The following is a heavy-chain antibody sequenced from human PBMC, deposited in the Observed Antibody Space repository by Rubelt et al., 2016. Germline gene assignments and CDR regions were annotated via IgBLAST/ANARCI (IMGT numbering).Heavy chain of an antibody. CDR2: IAWDDDK. Sequence: QVTLRESGPALVQPTQTLTLTCTFSAFSLSTPRMCVSWIRQPPGKALQWLALIAWDDDKYYSTSLTTRLTISKDTSKNQGVLTRTNMDPVDTATYYCALCRSYGVEFDYWGQGTLVTVSS. J-gene: IGHJ4*02. CDR1: AFSLSTPRMC. CDR3: ALCRSYGVEFDY. D-gene: IGHD5-18*01. V-gene: IGHV2-70*01.